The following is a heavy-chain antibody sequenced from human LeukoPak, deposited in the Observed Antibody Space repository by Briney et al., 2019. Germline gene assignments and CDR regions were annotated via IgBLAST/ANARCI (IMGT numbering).Heavy chain of an antibody. D-gene: IGHD5-18*01. CDR3: ARAEPSYVDTAGWVITAFDI. J-gene: IGHJ3*02. CDR1: GYSISSGYF. Sequence: SETLSLTCTVSGYSISSGYFWGWIRQPPGKGLEWIGSFYHSGITYYNPSLKSRVTISVEMSKNQFSLKLSSVTAADTAVYYCARAEPSYVDTAGWVITAFDIWGQGTMVTVSS. CDR2: FYHSGIT. V-gene: IGHV4-38-2*02.